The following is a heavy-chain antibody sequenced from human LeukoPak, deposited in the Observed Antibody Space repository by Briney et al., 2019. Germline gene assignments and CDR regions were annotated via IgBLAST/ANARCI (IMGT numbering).Heavy chain of an antibody. Sequence: RASVKVSCKASGGTFSSYAISRVRQAPGQGLEWMGGIIPIFGTANYSQKFQGRVTITTDESTSTAYMELSSLRSEDTAVYYCAAAKTVLPDDYWGQGTMVTVSS. D-gene: IGHD2-2*01. CDR2: IIPIFGTA. CDR1: GGTFSSYA. V-gene: IGHV1-69*05. J-gene: IGHJ4*02. CDR3: AAAKTVLPDDY.